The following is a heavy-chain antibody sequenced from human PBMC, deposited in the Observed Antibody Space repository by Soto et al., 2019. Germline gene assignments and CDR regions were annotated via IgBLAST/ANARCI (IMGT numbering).Heavy chain of an antibody. Sequence: SLRLSCTASGFPFTSYNFFWVRQAPGKGLEWVAVISEDGGTEYFADAVRGRFLIWKDTSKNTVYLQMNSLRPEDTGTYFCARRLAPTVSALGYWGQGTLVTVSS. CDR2: ISEDGGTE. CDR3: ARRLAPTVSALGY. CDR1: GFPFTSYN. V-gene: IGHV3-30-3*01. D-gene: IGHD4-4*01. J-gene: IGHJ4*02.